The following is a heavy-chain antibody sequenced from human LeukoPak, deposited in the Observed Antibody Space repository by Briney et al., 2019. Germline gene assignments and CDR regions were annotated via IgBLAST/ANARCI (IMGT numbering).Heavy chain of an antibody. CDR3: AKDLDSSSFFDY. J-gene: IGHJ4*02. Sequence: PGGSLRLSCAASGFTFSDYYMSWIRQAPGKGLEWVAVISYDGSNKYYADSVKGRFTISRDNSKNTLYLQMNSLRAEDTAVYYCAKDLDSSSFFDYWGQGTLVTVSS. CDR2: ISYDGSNK. CDR1: GFTFSDYY. V-gene: IGHV3-30*18. D-gene: IGHD6-13*01.